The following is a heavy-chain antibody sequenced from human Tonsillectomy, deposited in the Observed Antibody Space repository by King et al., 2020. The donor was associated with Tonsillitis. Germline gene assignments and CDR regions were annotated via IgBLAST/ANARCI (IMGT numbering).Heavy chain of an antibody. J-gene: IGHJ4*02. V-gene: IGHV3-30*03. CDR1: GFIFSSHG. CDR3: ARGSQWLLSGNFDH. Sequence: VQLVESGGGVVQPGRSLRLSCATSGFIFSSHGMHWVRHTPGKGLEWVAVISYDGSHKYYADAVKGRFTISRDNPRRTLYLQMNSLRPEDSAVYYCARGSQWLLSGNFDHWGQGTLVTGSS. CDR2: ISYDGSHK. D-gene: IGHD5-12*01.